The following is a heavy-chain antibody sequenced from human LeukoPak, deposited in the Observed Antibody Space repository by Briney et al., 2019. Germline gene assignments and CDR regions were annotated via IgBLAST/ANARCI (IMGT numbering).Heavy chain of an antibody. D-gene: IGHD3-10*01. CDR2: IIPMFDSP. CDR1: GGTFSSDA. J-gene: IGHJ4*02. CDR3: ARFRAGVGEPYGDY. Sequence: SVKVSCKASGGTFSSDAISWVRQAPGQGLEWMGGIIPMFDSPHFAQKLQGRVTMTTDTSTSTAYMELRSLRSDDTAVYYCARFRAGVGEPYGDYWGQGTLVTVSS. V-gene: IGHV1-69*05.